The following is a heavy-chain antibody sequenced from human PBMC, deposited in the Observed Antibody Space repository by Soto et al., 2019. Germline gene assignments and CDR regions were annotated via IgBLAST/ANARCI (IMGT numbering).Heavy chain of an antibody. CDR3: AKDRGGYTHIPSFAS. CDR1: GCTFSTYA. V-gene: IGHV3-30*18. J-gene: IGHJ4*02. CDR2: ISYDGSNK. Sequence: PGGFLRLSCTASGCTFSTYAMNWVRQAPGKGLEWVAVISYDGSNKYYADSVKGRFTISRHNSNNTLYLQMNSLRAEDTAVYYCAKDRGGYTHIPSFASWGKGPLVTSPQ. D-gene: IGHD5-12*01.